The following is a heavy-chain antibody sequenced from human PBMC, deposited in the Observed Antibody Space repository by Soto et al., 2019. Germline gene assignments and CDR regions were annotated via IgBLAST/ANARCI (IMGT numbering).Heavy chain of an antibody. Sequence: PGGSLRLSCAASGFTFSSYAMSWVRQAPGKGLEWVSAISGSGGSTYYADSVKGRFTISRDNSKNTLYLQMNSLKTEDTAVYYCTTEERGYSYGRTDYWGQGTLVTVSS. D-gene: IGHD5-18*01. V-gene: IGHV3-23*01. CDR1: GFTFSSYA. CDR3: TTEERGYSYGRTDY. CDR2: ISGSGGST. J-gene: IGHJ4*02.